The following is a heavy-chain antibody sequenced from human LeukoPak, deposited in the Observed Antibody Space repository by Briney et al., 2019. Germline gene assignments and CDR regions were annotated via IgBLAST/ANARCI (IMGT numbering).Heavy chain of an antibody. J-gene: IGHJ4*02. V-gene: IGHV4-59*12. CDR1: GFTFSSYA. Sequence: GSLRLSCAASGFTFSSYAMSWIRQPPGKGLEWIGYIYYSGSTNYNPSLKSRVTISVDTSKNQFSLKLSSVTAADTAVYYCAREEGYGDYEELGYYWGQGTLVTVSS. CDR2: IYYSGST. CDR3: AREEGYGDYEELGYY. D-gene: IGHD4-17*01.